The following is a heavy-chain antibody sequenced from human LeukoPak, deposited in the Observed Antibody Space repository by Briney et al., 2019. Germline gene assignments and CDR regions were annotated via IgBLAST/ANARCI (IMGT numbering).Heavy chain of an antibody. CDR1: GGTFSSYA. V-gene: IGHV1-69*05. J-gene: IGHJ5*01. D-gene: IGHD5-18*01. CDR3: ARDINEGGYSYGENWFDP. Sequence: SVKVSCKSSGGTFSSYAISWVRQAPGQGLEWMGGIIPIFGTANYAQKFQGRVTITTDESTSTAYMELSSLRSEDTAVYYCARDINEGGYSYGENWFDPWGQGTTVTVSS. CDR2: IIPIFGTA.